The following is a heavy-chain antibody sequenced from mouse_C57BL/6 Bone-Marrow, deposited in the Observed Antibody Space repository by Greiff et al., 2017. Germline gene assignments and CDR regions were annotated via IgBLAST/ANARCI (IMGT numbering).Heavy chain of an antibody. J-gene: IGHJ1*03. CDR3: SRDGYDGSSYGYFDV. V-gene: IGHV1-26*01. CDR2: INPNNGGT. D-gene: IGHD1-1*01. CDR1: GYTFTDYY. Sequence: EVQLQQSGPELVKPGASVKISCKASGYTFTDYYMNWVKQSHGKSLEWIGDINPNNGGTSYNQKFKGKDTLTVDKSSSTAYMELRSLTSEDSAVYYCSRDGYDGSSYGYFDVWGTGTTVTVSS.